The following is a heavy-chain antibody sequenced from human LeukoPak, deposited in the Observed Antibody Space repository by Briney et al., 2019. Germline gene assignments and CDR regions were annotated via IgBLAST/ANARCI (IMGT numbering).Heavy chain of an antibody. CDR1: GGSISSSSYY. D-gene: IGHD5-18*01. V-gene: IGHV4-39*01. CDR3: AGGDTAMDH. Sequence: SETLSLTCTVSGGSISSSSYYWGWIRQPPGKGLEWIGSIYYSGSTYYNPSLKSRVTISVDTSKNQFSLKLSSVTAADTAVYYCAGGDTAMDHWGQGTLVTVSS. J-gene: IGHJ4*02. CDR2: IYYSGST.